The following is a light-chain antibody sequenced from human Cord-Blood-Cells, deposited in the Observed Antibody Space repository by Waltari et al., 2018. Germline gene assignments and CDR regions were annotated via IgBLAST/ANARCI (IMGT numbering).Light chain of an antibody. V-gene: IGKV3-20*01. CDR2: GAS. Sequence: EIVLTQSPGTLSVSPGERAPLSCRASQTVSSSYLAWSQQKPGQAPRLPIYGASSRGTGIPDRFSGSGSGTDFTLTIIRLEPEDFAVDYCQQDGSSPYTFGQGTKLDIK. CDR1: QTVSSSY. CDR3: QQDGSSPYT. J-gene: IGKJ2*01.